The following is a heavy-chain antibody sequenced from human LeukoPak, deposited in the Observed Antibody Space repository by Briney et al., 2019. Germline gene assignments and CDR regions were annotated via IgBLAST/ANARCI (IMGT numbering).Heavy chain of an antibody. Sequence: ASVKVSCKASGGTFSSYAISWVRQAPGQGLEWMGRIIPIFGTANYAQKFQGRVTITTDESTSTAYMELRSLRSDDTAVYYCARVRLRGLYYYYYMDVWGKGTTVTVSS. CDR1: GGTFSSYA. J-gene: IGHJ6*03. CDR3: ARVRLRGLYYYYYMDV. D-gene: IGHD4-23*01. V-gene: IGHV1-69*05. CDR2: IIPIFGTA.